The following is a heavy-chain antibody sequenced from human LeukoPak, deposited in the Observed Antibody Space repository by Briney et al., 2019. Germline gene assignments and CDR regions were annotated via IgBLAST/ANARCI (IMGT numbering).Heavy chain of an antibody. CDR1: DFIFSNYV. V-gene: IGHV3-23*01. Sequence: PGGSLRLSCAASDFIFSNYVMHWIRQAPGKGLEWVSAISGSGGSTYYADSVKGRFTISRDNSKNTLYLQMNSLRAEDTAVYYCATTSRRFEGSRPFDPWGQGTLVTVSS. J-gene: IGHJ5*02. CDR2: ISGSGGST. CDR3: ATTSRRFEGSRPFDP. D-gene: IGHD3-16*01.